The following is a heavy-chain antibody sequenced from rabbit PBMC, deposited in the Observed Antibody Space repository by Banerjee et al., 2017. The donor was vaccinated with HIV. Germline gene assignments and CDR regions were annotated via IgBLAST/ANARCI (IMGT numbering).Heavy chain of an antibody. CDR3: ARGHAGSSWGLDL. V-gene: IGHV1S45*01. CDR1: GFSFSSSYY. CDR2: INTSSGST. Sequence: QEQLVESGGGLVQPEGSLTLTCTASGFSFSSSYYIYWVRQAPGKGLEWIACINTSSGSTVYATWAKGRFTISKTSSTTVTLQMTSLTAADTATYFCARGHAGSSWGLDLWGPGTLVTVS. D-gene: IGHD8-1*01. J-gene: IGHJ6*01.